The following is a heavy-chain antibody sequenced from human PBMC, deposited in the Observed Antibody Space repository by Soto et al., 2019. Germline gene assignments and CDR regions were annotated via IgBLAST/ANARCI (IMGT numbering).Heavy chain of an antibody. J-gene: IGHJ3*02. CDR1: GGSISSYY. CDR2: IYYSGST. V-gene: IGHV4-59*01. Sequence: SETLSLTCTVSGGSISSYYWSWIRQPPGKGLEWIGYIYYSGSTNYNPSLKSRVTISVDTSKNQFSLKLSSVTAADTAVYYCARSTGEGATIAFDIWGQGTMVTVSS. D-gene: IGHD1-26*01. CDR3: ARSTGEGATIAFDI.